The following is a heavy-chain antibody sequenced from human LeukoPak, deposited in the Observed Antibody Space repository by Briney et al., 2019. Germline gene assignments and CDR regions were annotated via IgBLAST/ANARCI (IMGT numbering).Heavy chain of an antibody. V-gene: IGHV3-53*01. CDR1: GFTADSNY. J-gene: IGHJ4*02. CDR2: IYTGGNT. Sequence: GGSLRLSCAASGFTADSNYLSWVRKAPGKGLEWVSTIYTGGNTYYAASVKGRFTISRDFSKNTVFLHMNSLRAEDTAMYYCARGDDSGYYDYFDYWGQGALVTVSS. CDR3: ARGDDSGYYDYFDY. D-gene: IGHD3-22*01.